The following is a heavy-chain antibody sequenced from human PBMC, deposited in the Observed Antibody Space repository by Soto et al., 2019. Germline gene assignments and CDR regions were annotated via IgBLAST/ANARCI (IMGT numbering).Heavy chain of an antibody. D-gene: IGHD6-6*01. V-gene: IGHV3-53*01. CDR2: IYRGFST. CDR3: ARDRSDSSRDDSFDI. CDR1: GFNVTNTY. J-gene: IGHJ3*02. Sequence: PGGSLRLSXAVSGFNVTNTYMSWVRQAPGKGLEWVSVIYRGFSTFYADSVKGRFTVSRDDSKNTVSLQMNSLRAEDTAVYYCARDRSDSSRDDSFDIWGQGTMVTVS.